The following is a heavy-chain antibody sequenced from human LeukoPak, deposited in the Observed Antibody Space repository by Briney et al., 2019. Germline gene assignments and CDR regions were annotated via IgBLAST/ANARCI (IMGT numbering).Heavy chain of an antibody. CDR1: GGSISSGDYY. J-gene: IGHJ4*02. V-gene: IGHV4-30-4*01. D-gene: IGHD3-10*01. Sequence: PSQTLSLTCTVSGGSISSGDYYWSWIRQPPGKGLEWIGYIYYSGNTYYNPSLKNRVIISGDTSKNQFSLKLSSVTAADTAVYYCASMVRGVIIRRDFDYWGQGTLVTVSS. CDR2: IYYSGNT. CDR3: ASMVRGVIIRRDFDY.